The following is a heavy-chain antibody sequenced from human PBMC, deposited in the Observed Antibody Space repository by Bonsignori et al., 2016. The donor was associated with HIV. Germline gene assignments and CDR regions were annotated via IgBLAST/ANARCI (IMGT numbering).Heavy chain of an antibody. CDR1: GFTFSNYW. D-gene: IGHD5-24*01. CDR3: AREGDPRWLHPDAFDI. CDR2: IKQDGSEK. Sequence: GGSLRLSCAASGFTFSNYWMSWVRQAPGKGLEWVANIKQDGSEKYYVDSVKGRFTISRDNAKNSLYLQMNTLRAEDTAVYYCAREGDPRWLHPDAFDIWGQGSLVTVSS. V-gene: IGHV3-7*03. J-gene: IGHJ3*02.